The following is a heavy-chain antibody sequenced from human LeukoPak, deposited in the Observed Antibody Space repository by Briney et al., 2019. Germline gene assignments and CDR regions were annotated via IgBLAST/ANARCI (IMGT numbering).Heavy chain of an antibody. CDR3: ASSVIEGYDILTGSEPFDY. J-gene: IGHJ4*02. V-gene: IGHV4-4*07. CDR1: GGSISSYY. CDR2: IYTSGST. D-gene: IGHD3-9*01. Sequence: SETLSLTCTVSGGSISSYYWSWIRQPAGKGLEWIGRIYTSGSTNYNPSLKSRVTMSVDTSKNQFSLKLSSVTAADTAVYYCASSVIEGYDILTGSEPFDYWGQGTLVTVSS.